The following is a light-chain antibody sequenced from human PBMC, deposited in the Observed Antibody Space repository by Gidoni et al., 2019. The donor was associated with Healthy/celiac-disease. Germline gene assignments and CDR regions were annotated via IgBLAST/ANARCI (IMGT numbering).Light chain of an antibody. CDR3: QQYNSYLCT. V-gene: IGKV1-5*03. CDR2: KAS. CDR1: QSISSW. Sequence: IHMTQSPSTLSASVGDRVTITCRASQSISSWLAWYQQKPGKAPKLLIYKASSLESGVPSRFSGSGSGTEFTLTISSLQPDDFATYYCQQYNSYLCTFGQGTKLEIK. J-gene: IGKJ2*02.